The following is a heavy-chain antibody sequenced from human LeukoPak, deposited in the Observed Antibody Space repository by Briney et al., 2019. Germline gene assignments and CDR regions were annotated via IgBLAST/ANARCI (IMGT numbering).Heavy chain of an antibody. CDR2: ITGTADNT. CDR3: AKTRGWPYYFNY. D-gene: IGHD6-19*01. J-gene: IGHJ4*02. CDR1: GFTFSSYW. V-gene: IGHV3-23*01. Sequence: PGGSLRLSCAASGFTFSSYWMSWVRQAPGKGLEWVSAITGTADNTYYADSVKGRFSISRDNSKNTLYLQLNSLRAEDTAVYYCAKTRGWPYYFNYWGQGTLVTVSS.